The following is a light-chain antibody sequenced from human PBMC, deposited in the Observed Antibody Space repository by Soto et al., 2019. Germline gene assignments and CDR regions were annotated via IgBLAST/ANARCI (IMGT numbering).Light chain of an antibody. CDR3: QQFGGSPLFT. CDR1: QSVSSTY. V-gene: IGKV3-20*01. J-gene: IGKJ3*01. CDR2: GAS. Sequence: EIVLTQSPDTLSLSPGERATLSCRASQSVSSTYLAWFQQRPGQTPRLLISGASSRATGIPERFSGGGSGTDFTLTISRLEPEDFAVYYCQQFGGSPLFTFGPGTKVDVK.